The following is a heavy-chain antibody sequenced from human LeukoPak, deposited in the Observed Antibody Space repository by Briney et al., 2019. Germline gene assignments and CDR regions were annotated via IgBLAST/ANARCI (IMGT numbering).Heavy chain of an antibody. Sequence: SETLSLTCTVSGGSIGSGDYYWSWIRQPPGKGLEWIGYIYYSGSTYYNPSLKSRVTISVDTSMNQFSLKLSSVTAADTAVYYCAREGGFYCSSTSCYGLDYWGQGTLVTVSS. J-gene: IGHJ4*02. V-gene: IGHV4-30-4*08. CDR1: GGSIGSGDYY. D-gene: IGHD2-2*01. CDR2: IYYSGST. CDR3: AREGGFYCSSTSCYGLDY.